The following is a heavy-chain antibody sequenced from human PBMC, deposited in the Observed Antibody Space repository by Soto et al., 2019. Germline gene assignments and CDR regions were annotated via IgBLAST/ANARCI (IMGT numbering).Heavy chain of an antibody. CDR3: ARGSLTYYDFWSGYYSQSFDY. D-gene: IGHD3-3*01. V-gene: IGHV1-18*01. CDR1: GYTFTSYG. CDR2: ISAYNGNT. Sequence: ASVKVSCKASGYTFTSYGISWVRQAPGQGLEWMGWISAYNGNTNYAQKLQGRVTMTTDTSTSTAYMELRSLRSDDTAVYYCARGSLTYYDFWSGYYSQSFDYWGQGTRVTVAS. J-gene: IGHJ4*02.